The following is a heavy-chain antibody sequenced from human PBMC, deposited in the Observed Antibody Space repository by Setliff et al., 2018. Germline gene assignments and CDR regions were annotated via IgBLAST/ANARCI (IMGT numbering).Heavy chain of an antibody. CDR1: RFTSSNYA. V-gene: IGHV3-23*01. CDR3: AKDVSPPGTNGWHPDVLDI. CDR2: ISASGRTT. J-gene: IGHJ3*02. D-gene: IGHD6-19*01. Sequence: GGSLRLSCAASRFTSSNYAMSWVRQAPGKGLEWVSAISASGRTTYSADSVTGRFTISRDNSKNTLSLQMNSLRAEDTAVSYCAKDVSPPGTNGWHPDVLDIWGQGTMVTVSS.